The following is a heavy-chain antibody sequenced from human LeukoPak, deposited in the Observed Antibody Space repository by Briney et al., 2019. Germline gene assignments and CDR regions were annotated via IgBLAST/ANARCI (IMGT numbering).Heavy chain of an antibody. D-gene: IGHD6-6*01. CDR1: GYTFTSYG. CDR2: IIPIFGTA. CDR3: ARGPHSSSSEYYFDY. V-gene: IGHV1-69*13. J-gene: IGHJ4*02. Sequence: GASVKVSCKASGYTFTSYGISWVRQAPGQWLEWMGGIIPIFGTANYAQKFQGRVTITADESTSTAYMELSSLRSEDTAVYYCARGPHSSSSEYYFDYWGQGTLVTVSS.